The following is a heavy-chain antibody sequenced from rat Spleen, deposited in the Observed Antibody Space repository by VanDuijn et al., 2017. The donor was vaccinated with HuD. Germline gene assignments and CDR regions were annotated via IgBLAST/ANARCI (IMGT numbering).Heavy chain of an antibody. Sequence: EVQLAESGGGLVQPGRSLKLSCAASGFTFSDYYMAWVRPAPTNGLEWVASISYDGGRTYYRDSVKGRFTISRDNAKSSLYLQMDSLRSEDTTTYYCTTGGFGGYTYNWFAYWGQGTLVTVSS. CDR3: TTGGFGGYTYNWFAY. V-gene: IGHV5-20*01. CDR1: GFTFSDYY. CDR2: ISYDGGRT. D-gene: IGHD1-11*01. J-gene: IGHJ3*01.